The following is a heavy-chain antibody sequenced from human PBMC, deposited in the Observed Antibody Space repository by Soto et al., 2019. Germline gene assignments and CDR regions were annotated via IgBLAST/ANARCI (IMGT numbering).Heavy chain of an antibody. CDR3: ARDGDYFGSGSPPLLSR. V-gene: IGHV4-31*02. D-gene: IGHD3-10*01. Sequence: CTWIRQQPVKGLEWMGHIYYSGSTSYNPSLKSRVTISIDTSKNQFSLKLTSVTAADTAVYYCARDGDYFGSGSPPLLSRWGQGTLVTVSS. CDR2: IYYSGST. J-gene: IGHJ4*02.